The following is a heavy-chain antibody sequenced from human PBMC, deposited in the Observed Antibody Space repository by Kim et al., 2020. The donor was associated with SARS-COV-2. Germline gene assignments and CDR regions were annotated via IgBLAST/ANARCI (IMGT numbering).Heavy chain of an antibody. J-gene: IGHJ4*02. V-gene: IGHV3-11*05. D-gene: IGHD6-13*01. CDR3: ARAKGGIAAAGIDY. Sequence: DSVKGRFTISRDNAKNSLYLQMNSLRAEDTAVYYCARAKGGIAAAGIDYWGQGTQVTVSS.